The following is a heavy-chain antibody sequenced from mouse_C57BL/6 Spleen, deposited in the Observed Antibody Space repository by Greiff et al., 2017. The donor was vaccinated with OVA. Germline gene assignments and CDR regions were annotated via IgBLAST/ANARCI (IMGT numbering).Heavy chain of an antibody. CDR2: IYPGSGST. CDR3: ARSYYDYPYYAMDY. Sequence: VQLQQSGAELVKPGASVKMSCKASGYTFTSYWITWVKQRPGQGLEWIGDIYPGSGSTNYNEKFKSKATMTVDTSSSTAYMQLSSLTSEDSAVYYCARSYYDYPYYAMDYWGQGTSVTVSS. D-gene: IGHD2-4*01. J-gene: IGHJ4*01. CDR1: GYTFTSYW. V-gene: IGHV1-55*01.